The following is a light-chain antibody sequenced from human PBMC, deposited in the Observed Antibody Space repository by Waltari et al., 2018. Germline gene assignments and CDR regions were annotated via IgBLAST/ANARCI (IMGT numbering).Light chain of an antibody. V-gene: IGLV1-44*01. CDR3: STCDYRLSARV. Sequence: QSSLTQEASVSGTVGQKVTLSCTGNSNNVGSYAVGWYQQISPGAPKTVMFGNSLPSGIPYRFSGSKSGTTASLTIAGLQPEDDADYYCSTCDYRLSARVFGGGTKLTVL. CDR2: GNS. CDR1: SNNVGSYA. J-gene: IGLJ3*02.